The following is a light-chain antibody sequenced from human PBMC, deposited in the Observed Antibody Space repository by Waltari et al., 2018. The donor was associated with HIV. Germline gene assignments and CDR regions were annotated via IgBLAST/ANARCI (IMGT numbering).Light chain of an antibody. CDR2: YDT. J-gene: IGLJ2*01. CDR1: NLERKS. CDR3: QVWDSATDHVL. V-gene: IGLV3-21*04. Sequence: SSRLTQPPSVSVAPGETATITCGAINLERKSVNWYQQKAGQAPVVVMSYDTDRPAGIAERFSGFNSGHSATLIISRVGAGDEADYYCQVWDSATDHVLFGGGTRLTVL.